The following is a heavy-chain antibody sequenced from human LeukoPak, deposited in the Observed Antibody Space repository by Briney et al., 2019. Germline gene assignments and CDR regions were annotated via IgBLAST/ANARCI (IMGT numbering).Heavy chain of an antibody. CDR2: IKQDGSEK. D-gene: IGHD3-22*01. Sequence: GGSLRLSCAASGFTFSSYWMSWVRQAPGKGLEWVANIKQDGSEKYYVDSVKGRFTISRDNSKNTLYLQMNSLRAEDTAVYYCASLSNYYDSRHAFDIWGQGTMVTVSS. J-gene: IGHJ3*02. V-gene: IGHV3-7*01. CDR3: ASLSNYYDSRHAFDI. CDR1: GFTFSSYW.